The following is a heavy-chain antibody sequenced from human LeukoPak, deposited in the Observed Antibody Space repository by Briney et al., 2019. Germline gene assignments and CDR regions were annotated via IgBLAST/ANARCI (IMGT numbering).Heavy chain of an antibody. J-gene: IGHJ3*02. Sequence: GGSLRLSCAASGFTFSSYEMNWVRQAPGKVLEWVSYISSSGSTIYYADSVKGRFTISRDNAKNSLYLQMNSLRAKDTAVYYCARDGNRAVGAFDIWGQGTMVTVSS. CDR3: ARDGNRAVGAFDI. CDR1: GFTFSSYE. D-gene: IGHD1-14*01. CDR2: ISSSGSTI. V-gene: IGHV3-48*03.